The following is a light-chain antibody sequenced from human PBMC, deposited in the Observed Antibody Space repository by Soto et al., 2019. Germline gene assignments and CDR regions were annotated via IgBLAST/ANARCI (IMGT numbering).Light chain of an antibody. J-gene: IGLJ1*01. CDR3: NSYVGSNNYV. CDR2: DVG. CDR1: SSDVGGYNY. Sequence: QSVLTQPRSVSGSPGQSVTISCTGTSSDVGGYNYVSWYQQHPGKAPKLMIYDVGKRPSGVPDRFSGSKSDNTASLTISGLQADDEADYYCNSYVGSNNYVFGTGTKLTVL. V-gene: IGLV2-11*01.